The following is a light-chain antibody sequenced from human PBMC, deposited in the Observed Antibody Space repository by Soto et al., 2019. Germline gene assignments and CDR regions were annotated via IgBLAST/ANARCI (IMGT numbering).Light chain of an antibody. CDR1: SGSVSNSYY. J-gene: IGLJ3*02. CDR3: VLYMGSGISV. Sequence: QTVVTQEPSFSVSPGGTVTLTCGLSSGSVSNSYYPSWYQQTPGQAPRTLIYNTNTRSSGVPGRFSGSILGNKAALTIAGAQADDESDYYCVLYMGSGISVFGGGTKLTVL. CDR2: NTN. V-gene: IGLV8-61*01.